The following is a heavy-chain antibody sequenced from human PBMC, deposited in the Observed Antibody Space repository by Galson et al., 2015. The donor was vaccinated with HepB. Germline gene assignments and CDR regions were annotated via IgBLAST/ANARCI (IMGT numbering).Heavy chain of an antibody. CDR1: GGSISSSSYY. J-gene: IGHJ6*02. CDR2: IYYSGST. V-gene: IGHV4-39*01. Sequence: ETLSLTCTVSGGSISSSSYYWGWIRQPPGKGLEWIGSIYYSGSTYYNPSLKSRVTMSVDTSKNQFSLKLSSVTAADTAVYYCARYGVMITFGGVKVYSYGMDVWVQGTTVPVS. D-gene: IGHD3-16*01. CDR3: ARYGVMITFGGVKVYSYGMDV.